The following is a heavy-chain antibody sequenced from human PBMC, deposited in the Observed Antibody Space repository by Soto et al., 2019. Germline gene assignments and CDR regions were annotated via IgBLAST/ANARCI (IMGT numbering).Heavy chain of an antibody. V-gene: IGHV5-51*01. CDR1: GYSFTSYW. D-gene: IGHD3-10*01. J-gene: IGHJ5*02. CDR3: ARHLAGAFYGSASSYKYLHS. CDR2: IYPGDSDT. Sequence: GESLKISCKGSGYSFTSYWIGWVRQMPGKGLEWMGIIYPGDSDTRYSPSFQGQVTISADKSISTAYLQWSSLKASDTAMYYCARHLAGAFYGSASSYKYLHSWGQGPLVTVSS.